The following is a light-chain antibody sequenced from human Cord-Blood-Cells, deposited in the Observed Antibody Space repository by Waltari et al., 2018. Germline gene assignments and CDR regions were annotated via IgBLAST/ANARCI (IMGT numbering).Light chain of an antibody. V-gene: IGLV2-11*01. CDR2: DVS. CDR1: SSDFGGYNY. CDR3: CSYAGSYTLM. J-gene: IGLJ3*02. Sequence: QSALTQPRSVSGSPGQSVTISCTGTSSDFGGYNYFPWYQQHQGKTPKLMIYDVSKRPSGVPDRFSGSKSGNTASLTISGLQPEDEADYYCCSYAGSYTLMFGGGTKLTVL.